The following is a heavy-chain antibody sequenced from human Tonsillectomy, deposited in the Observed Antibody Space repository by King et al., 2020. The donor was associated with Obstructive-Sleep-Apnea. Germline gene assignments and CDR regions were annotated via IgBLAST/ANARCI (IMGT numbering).Heavy chain of an antibody. D-gene: IGHD3-10*01. J-gene: IGHJ4*02. CDR3: AKDHPYYGSGSYPLAIDY. CDR2: IRFDGRDK. V-gene: IGHV3-30*02. Sequence: VQLVESGGGVVQPGGSLRLSCAASGFTFRSYGMHWVRQAPGKGLEWVAFIRFDGRDKYYADSVKGRFTISRDNSKNTLYLQMASLRAEETAVYYCAKDHPYYGSGSYPLAIDYWGQGALITVSS. CDR1: GFTFRSYG.